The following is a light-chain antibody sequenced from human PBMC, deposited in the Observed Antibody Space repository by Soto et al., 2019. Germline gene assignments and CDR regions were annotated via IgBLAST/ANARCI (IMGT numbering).Light chain of an antibody. CDR2: GAS. CDR1: QSVSSSY. Sequence: EIVLTQSPGTLSLSPGERATLSCRASQSVSSSYLAWHQQKPGQAPRLLIYGASSRATGIPDRFSGSGSGTDFTLTISSLEPEDFATYYCQQVSGYPLSFGGGTKV. V-gene: IGKV3-20*01. CDR3: QQVSGYPLS. J-gene: IGKJ4*01.